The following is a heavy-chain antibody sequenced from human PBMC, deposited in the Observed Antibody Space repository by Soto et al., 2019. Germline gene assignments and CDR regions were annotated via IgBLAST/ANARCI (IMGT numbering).Heavy chain of an antibody. CDR2: ISYSGNT. CDR1: AGSIISGY. J-gene: IGHJ6*02. D-gene: IGHD3-3*01. Sequence: LXLPCTVSAGSIISGYWSWIRQPPVKGLEWIGYISYSGNTNYNPSLKSRVTMSVDTPKNQFSLRLSSVTTADTAVYYCAGVKGERSYDFWSGYYRRPQINYFGMDVWGHGTTVSVS. V-gene: IGHV4-59*01. CDR3: AGVKGERSYDFWSGYYRRPQINYFGMDV.